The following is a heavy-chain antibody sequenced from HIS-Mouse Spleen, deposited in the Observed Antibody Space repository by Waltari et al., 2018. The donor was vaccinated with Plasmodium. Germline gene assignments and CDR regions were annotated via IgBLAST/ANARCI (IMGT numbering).Heavy chain of an antibody. CDR3: ARDRITGTSYFDY. CDR2: IYYSGSP. CDR1: GGSISSSSSY. D-gene: IGHD1-7*01. Sequence: QLQLQESGPGLVKPSETLSLTCTVSGGSISSSSSYWGWIRQPPGKGLGWIGSIYYSGSPDSNPALKRRVTISVEPSKNQFSLKLSSVTAADTAVYYCARDRITGTSYFDYWGQGTLVTVSS. V-gene: IGHV4-39*07. J-gene: IGHJ4*02.